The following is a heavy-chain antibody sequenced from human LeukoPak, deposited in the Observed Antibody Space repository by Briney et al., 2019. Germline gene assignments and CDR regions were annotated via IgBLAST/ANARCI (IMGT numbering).Heavy chain of an antibody. V-gene: IGHV4-61*01. Sequence: SETLSLTCTVSGGSINSGSYYWSWIRQPPGKGLEWIGYIYYSGSTNYNPSLKSRVTISVDTSKNQFSLKLSSVTAADTAVYYCASRGIAAAGPKMDVWGKGTTVTVSS. J-gene: IGHJ6*04. CDR3: ASRGIAAAGPKMDV. CDR2: IYYSGST. D-gene: IGHD6-13*01. CDR1: GGSINSGSYY.